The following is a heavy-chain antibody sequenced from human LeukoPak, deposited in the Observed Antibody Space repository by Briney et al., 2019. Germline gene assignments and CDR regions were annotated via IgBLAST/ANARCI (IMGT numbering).Heavy chain of an antibody. D-gene: IGHD5-24*01. Sequence: GGSLRLSCVASGFTFSSYSMNWGRQAPGKGLEWVSSISSSSSYIYYADSVKGRFTISRDNSKGTVYLQMNSLRPEDTAVYYCAKDDAWLQYGNWGRGTLVTVSS. J-gene: IGHJ4*02. CDR1: GFTFSSYS. V-gene: IGHV3-21*04. CDR3: AKDDAWLQYGN. CDR2: ISSSSSYI.